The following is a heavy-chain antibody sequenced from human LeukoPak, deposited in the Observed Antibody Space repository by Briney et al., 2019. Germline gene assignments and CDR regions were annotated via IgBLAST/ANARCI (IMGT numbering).Heavy chain of an antibody. CDR2: IYPGDSDT. CDR3: ARQAPIIVGAISNLDY. CDR1: GYSFTSYW. J-gene: IGHJ4*02. Sequence: GESLKISCKGSGYSFTSYWIGWVRQMPGKGLEWMGIIYPGDSDTRYSPSFQGQVTISADKSISTAYLQWSSLKASDTAMYYCARQAPIIVGAISNLDYWGQGTLVTVSS. D-gene: IGHD1-26*01. V-gene: IGHV5-51*01.